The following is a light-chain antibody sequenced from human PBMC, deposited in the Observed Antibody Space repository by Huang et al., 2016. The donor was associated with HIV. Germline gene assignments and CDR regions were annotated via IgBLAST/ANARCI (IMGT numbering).Light chain of an antibody. CDR1: QDITND. J-gene: IGKJ1*01. CDR3: LQDFNYPRT. V-gene: IGKV1-6*02. Sequence: AIQLTQSPSSLSASVGDRVTITCRASQDITNDLGWYQQKPGKAPKLLRSAASTLLSGVPSRFSGSGSGTDFTLTISSLQPEDFATYFCLQDFNYPRTFGQGTRVEIK. CDR2: AAS.